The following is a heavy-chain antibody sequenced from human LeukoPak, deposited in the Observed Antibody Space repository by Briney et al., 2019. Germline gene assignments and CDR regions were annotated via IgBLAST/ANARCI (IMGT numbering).Heavy chain of an antibody. CDR3: AFARGSCSVSCYSDY. CDR2: LSSGSTYI. D-gene: IGHD2-15*01. J-gene: IGHJ4*02. CDR1: GFTFTAYS. V-gene: IGHV3-21*01. Sequence: PGGSLSLSCAASGFTFTAYSMNCVRQAPGRGLEWVSSLSSGSTYIYYADSVKGRFTISRNNAKHSLYKQMTSLTSADTAVYYRAFARGSCSVSCYSDYWGQGTMVAVSS.